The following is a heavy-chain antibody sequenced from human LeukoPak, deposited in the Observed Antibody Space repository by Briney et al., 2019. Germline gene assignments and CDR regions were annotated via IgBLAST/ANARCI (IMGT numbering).Heavy chain of an antibody. D-gene: IGHD4-23*01. V-gene: IGHV4-34*01. J-gene: IGHJ4*02. CDR2: INHSGST. CDR1: GGSFSGYY. CDR3: ARTSWRPRWKGGVPGHPAYYFDY. Sequence: SETLSLTCAVYGGSFSGYYWSWIRQPPGKGLEWIGEINHSGSTNYNPSLKSRVTISVDTSKNQFSLKLSSVTAADTAVYYCARTSWRPRWKGGVPGHPAYYFDYWGQGTLVTVSS.